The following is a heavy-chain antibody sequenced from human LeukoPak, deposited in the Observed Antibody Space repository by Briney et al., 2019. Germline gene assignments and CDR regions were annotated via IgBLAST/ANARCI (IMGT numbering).Heavy chain of an antibody. CDR3: ASPRYCSSTSCYYYYGMDV. J-gene: IGHJ6*02. Sequence: ASVKVSCKASGYTFTSYDINWVRQATGQGLEWMGWMSPNSGNTGYAQKFQGRVTMTRNTSISTAYMELSSLRSEDTAVYYCASPRYCSSTSCYYYYGMDVWGQGTTVTVSS. CDR1: GYTFTSYD. CDR2: MSPNSGNT. D-gene: IGHD2-2*01. V-gene: IGHV1-8*01.